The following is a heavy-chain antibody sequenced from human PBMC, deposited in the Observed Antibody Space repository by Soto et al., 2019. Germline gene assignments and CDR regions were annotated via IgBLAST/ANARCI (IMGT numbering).Heavy chain of an antibody. CDR3: ARDRADIVVVPAAPGY. CDR2: INAGNGNT. CDR1: GYTFTSYA. J-gene: IGHJ4*02. V-gene: IGHV1-3*01. D-gene: IGHD2-2*01. Sequence: ASVKVSCKASGYTFTSYAMHWVRQAPGQRLEWMGWINAGNGNTKYSQKFQGRVTITRDTSTSTVYMELSSLRSEDTAVYYCARDRADIVVVPAAPGYWGQGTLVTVSS.